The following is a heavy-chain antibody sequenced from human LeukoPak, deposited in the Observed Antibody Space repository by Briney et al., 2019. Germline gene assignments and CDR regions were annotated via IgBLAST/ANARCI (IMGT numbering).Heavy chain of an antibody. Sequence: GGSPRLSCAASGFTFSSYGMHWVRQAPGKGLEWVAFIRYDGSNKYYADSVKGRFTISRDNSKNTLYLQMNSLRAEDTAVYYCAKDSLRWELLGYYFDYWGQGTLVTVSS. V-gene: IGHV3-30*02. CDR2: IRYDGSNK. CDR1: GFTFSSYG. D-gene: IGHD2-15*01. CDR3: AKDSLRWELLGYYFDY. J-gene: IGHJ4*02.